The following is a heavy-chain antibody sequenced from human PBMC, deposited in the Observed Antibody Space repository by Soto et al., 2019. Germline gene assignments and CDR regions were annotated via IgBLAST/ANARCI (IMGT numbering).Heavy chain of an antibody. CDR1: GDSISRSHW. D-gene: IGHD3-22*01. J-gene: IGHJ4*02. CDR3: ARVRYDRSGFDH. CDR2: ISHSGIT. Sequence: QVQLQESGPGLVRPSGALSVTCAVSGDSISRSHWWSWVRQSPGKGLEWIGEISHSGITNYNPSLKSRVTISGYKSQNQLSLKLTSVTAADTAVYYCARVRYDRSGFDHWGQGTLVSVSS. V-gene: IGHV4-4*02.